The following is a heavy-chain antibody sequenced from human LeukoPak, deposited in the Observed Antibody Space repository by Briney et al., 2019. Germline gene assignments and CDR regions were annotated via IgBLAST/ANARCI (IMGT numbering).Heavy chain of an antibody. V-gene: IGHV3-30*18. J-gene: IGHJ4*02. CDR3: AKDAYDSSAYSYLDY. Sequence: GGSLRLFCAASGFTFSSYGMHWVRQAPGKGLEWVAVISYDGSNKYYADSVKGRFTISRDNSKNTLYLQMNSLRAEDTAVYYCAKDAYDSSAYSYLDYWGQGTLVTVSS. D-gene: IGHD3-22*01. CDR1: GFTFSSYG. CDR2: ISYDGSNK.